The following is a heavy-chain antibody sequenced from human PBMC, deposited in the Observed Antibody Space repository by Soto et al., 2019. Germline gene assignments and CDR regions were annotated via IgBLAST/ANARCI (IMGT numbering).Heavy chain of an antibody. CDR3: VTRITMVRGVIIRRGVKHGGPETIFDY. J-gene: IGHJ4*02. D-gene: IGHD3-10*01. CDR2: FDPEDGET. Sequence: ASVKVSCKVSGYTLTELSMHWVRQAPGKGLEWMGGFDPEDGETIYAQKFQGRVTMTEDTSTDTAYMELSSLRSEDTAVYYCVTRITMVRGVIIRRGVKHGGPETIFDYWGQGTLVTVSS. V-gene: IGHV1-24*01. CDR1: GYTLTELS.